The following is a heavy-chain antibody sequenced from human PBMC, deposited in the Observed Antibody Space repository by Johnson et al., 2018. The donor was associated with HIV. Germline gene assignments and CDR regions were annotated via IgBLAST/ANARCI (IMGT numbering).Heavy chain of an antibody. D-gene: IGHD6-19*01. CDR1: GFTFSIYA. CDR3: AKPYSSGWPHIDAFDI. J-gene: IGHJ3*02. Sequence: VQLVESGGGVVQPGGSLRLSCAASGFTFSIYAMHWVRQAPGKGLEWVGVISYDGTNKYYADSVKGRFSISRDNSKNTLYLQMSSLRAEDTAVYYCAKPYSSGWPHIDAFDIWGQGTMVTVSS. CDR2: ISYDGTNK. V-gene: IGHV3-30*04.